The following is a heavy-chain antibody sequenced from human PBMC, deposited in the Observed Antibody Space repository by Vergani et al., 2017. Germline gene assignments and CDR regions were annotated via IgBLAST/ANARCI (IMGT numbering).Heavy chain of an antibody. D-gene: IGHD3-9*01. CDR2: IDPSDSST. Sequence: EVQLVQSGAEVKTPGESLRISCKGSGYSFTSYWISWVRQMPGEGLEWMGRIDPSDSSTNDSPSFQGHVTSSADKSISTAYRQGSSLKASDTAMYYCARGRYDILTGYYLYYGMDVWGQGTTVTVSS. CDR1: GYSFTSYW. CDR3: ARGRYDILTGYYLYYGMDV. J-gene: IGHJ6*02. V-gene: IGHV5-10-1*01.